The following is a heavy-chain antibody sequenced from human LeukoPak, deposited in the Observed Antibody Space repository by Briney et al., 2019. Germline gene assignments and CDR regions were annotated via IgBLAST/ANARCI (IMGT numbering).Heavy chain of an antibody. CDR1: GGSISSYY. CDR3: AREPNYYDSSGKVY. CDR2: IYTSGST. J-gene: IGHJ4*02. V-gene: IGHV4-4*07. D-gene: IGHD3-22*01. Sequence: SETLSLTCTVSGGSISSYYWSWIRQPAGKGLEWIGRIYTSGSTNYNPSLKSRVTISVDTSKNQFSLKLSSVTAADTAVYYCAREPNYYDSSGKVYWGQGTLVTVSS.